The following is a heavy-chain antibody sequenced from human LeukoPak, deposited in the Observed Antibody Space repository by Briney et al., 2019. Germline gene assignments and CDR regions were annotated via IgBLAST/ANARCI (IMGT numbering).Heavy chain of an antibody. V-gene: IGHV3-7*01. CDR2: IKQDGSEK. D-gene: IGHD2-15*01. J-gene: IGHJ4*02. CDR3: ARARGFVVVVAATYYFDY. CDR1: GFTFSSYW. Sequence: PGGSLRLSWAASGFTFSSYWMSWVRQAPGKGLEWVANIKQDGSEKYYVDSVKGRFTTSRDNAKNSLYLQMNSLRAEDTAVYYCARARGFVVVVAATYYFDYWGQGTLVTVSS.